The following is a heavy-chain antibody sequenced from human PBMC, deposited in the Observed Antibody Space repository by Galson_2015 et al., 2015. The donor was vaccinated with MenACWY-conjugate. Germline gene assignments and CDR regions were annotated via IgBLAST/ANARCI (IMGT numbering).Heavy chain of an antibody. CDR1: GFTFSSYA. CDR3: VRSSGWEYYYYYYGMDV. CDR2: ISSNGGST. Sequence: SLRLSCAASGFTFSSYALHWVRQAPGKGLEYVSAISSNGGSTYYADSVKGRFTISRDNSKNTLYLQMSSLRAEDTAVYYCVRSSGWEYYYYYYGMDVWGQGTTVTVSS. V-gene: IGHV3-64D*06. J-gene: IGHJ6*02. D-gene: IGHD6-19*01.